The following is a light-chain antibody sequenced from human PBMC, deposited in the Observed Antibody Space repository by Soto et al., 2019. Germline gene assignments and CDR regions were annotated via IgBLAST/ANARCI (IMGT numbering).Light chain of an antibody. CDR3: QSYDSSLSRFV. CDR1: SSNIGTGYD. Sequence: QSVLTQPPPVSGAPGQRVTISCTGSSSNIGTGYDVHWYQHLPGTAPKLLIYGNTKRPSGVPDRISGSKSGTSASLAITGLQVGDEGDYYCQSYDSSLSRFVFGSGTKVTVL. J-gene: IGLJ1*01. V-gene: IGLV1-40*01. CDR2: GNT.